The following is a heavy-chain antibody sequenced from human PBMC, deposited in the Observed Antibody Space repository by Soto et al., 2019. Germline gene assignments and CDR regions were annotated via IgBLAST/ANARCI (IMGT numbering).Heavy chain of an antibody. D-gene: IGHD6-19*01. V-gene: IGHV3-64D*06. CDR3: VKLPSAAHSSGWTQAGY. Sequence: PGGSLRLSCSASGFTFSSYAMHWVRQAPGKGLEYVSAISSNGGSTYYADSVKGRFTISRDNSKNTLYLQMSSLRAEDTAVYYCVKLPSAAHSSGWTQAGYWGQGTLVTVSS. CDR1: GFTFSSYA. J-gene: IGHJ4*02. CDR2: ISSNGGST.